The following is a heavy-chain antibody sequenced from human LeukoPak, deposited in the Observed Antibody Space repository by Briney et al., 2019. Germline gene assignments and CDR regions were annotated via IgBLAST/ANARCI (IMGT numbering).Heavy chain of an antibody. D-gene: IGHD6-19*01. CDR1: GYTFTSYD. CDR2: MNPNSGNT. CDR3: ARVPGVKQWLVTNYYFDY. Sequence: EASVKVSCKASGYTFTSYDINWVRQATGQGLEWMGWMNPNSGNTGYAQKFQGRVTMTRNTSISTAYMELSSLRSEDTAVYYCARVPGVKQWLVTNYYFDYWGQGTLVAVSS. V-gene: IGHV1-8*01. J-gene: IGHJ4*02.